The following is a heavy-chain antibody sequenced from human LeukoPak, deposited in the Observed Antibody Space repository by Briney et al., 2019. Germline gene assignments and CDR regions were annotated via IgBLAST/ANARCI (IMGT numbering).Heavy chain of an antibody. CDR3: ARVRDYYGSGSYWGYNWFDP. CDR2: IYYSGST. D-gene: IGHD3-10*01. J-gene: IGHJ5*02. CDR1: GGSISSCGYY. V-gene: IGHV4-31*03. Sequence: PSETLSLTCTVSGGSISSCGYYWSWIPQHPGKGLEWIVYIYYSGSTYYNPSLKSRVTISVDTSKNQFSLKLSSVTAADTAVYYCARVRDYYGSGSYWGYNWFDPWGKGTLVTVSS.